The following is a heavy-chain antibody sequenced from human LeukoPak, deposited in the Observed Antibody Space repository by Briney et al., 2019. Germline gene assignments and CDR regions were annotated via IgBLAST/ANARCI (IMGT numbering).Heavy chain of an antibody. CDR2: ISGGAGST. V-gene: IGHV3-23*01. CDR3: AKDRLVGTTGSNYFDF. D-gene: IGHD1-26*01. Sequence: GASLRLSCTASGFSFSDYAMGWVHQAPGKGLEWVSSISGGAGSTYYADSVKGRFTISRDNSKSTLYLQMSSLRVEDTAVYYCAKDRLVGTTGSNYFDFRGQGTLVTVSS. CDR1: GFSFSDYA. J-gene: IGHJ4*02.